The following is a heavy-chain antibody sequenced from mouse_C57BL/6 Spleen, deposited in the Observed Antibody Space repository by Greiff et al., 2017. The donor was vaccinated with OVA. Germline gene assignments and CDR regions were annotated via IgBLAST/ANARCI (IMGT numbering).Heavy chain of an antibody. D-gene: IGHD2-5*01. J-gene: IGHJ1*03. CDR3: ARGGYDRNYVWYFDV. CDR2: IYPGDGDT. Sequence: VQLQQSGPELVKPGASVKISCTASGYAFSSSWMNWVKQRPGKGLEWIGRIYPGDGDTNYNGKFKGKATLTADKSSSTAYMQLSSLTSEDSAVYDRARGGYDRNYVWYFDVWGTGTTVTVSS. CDR1: GYAFSSSW. V-gene: IGHV1-82*01.